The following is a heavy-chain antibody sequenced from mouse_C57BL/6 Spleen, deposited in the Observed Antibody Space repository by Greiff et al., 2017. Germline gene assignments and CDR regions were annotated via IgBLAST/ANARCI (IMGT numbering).Heavy chain of an antibody. D-gene: IGHD2-4*01. CDR2: IYPGSGST. J-gene: IGHJ4*01. V-gene: IGHV1-55*01. Sequence: QVQLQQPGAELVKPGASVKMSCKASGYTFTSYWITWVKQRPGQGLEWIGDIYPGSGSTNYNEKFKSKATLTVDKSSSTAYMQLSSLTSEDSAVYYCARRGLRYAMDYWGQGTSVTVSS. CDR1: GYTFTSYW. CDR3: ARRGLRYAMDY.